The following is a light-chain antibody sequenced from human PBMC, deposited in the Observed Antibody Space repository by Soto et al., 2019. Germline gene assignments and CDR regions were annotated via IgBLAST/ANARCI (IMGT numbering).Light chain of an antibody. CDR3: QQYGSPLPST. CDR1: QSVSSSY. CDR2: GAS. J-gene: IGKJ3*01. Sequence: EIVLTQSPGTLSLSPGERATLSCRASQSVSSSYLAWYQQKPGQAPRLLIYGASSRATGIPDRFSGSGSGTDFTLTISRLEPEDFAVYYCQQYGSPLPSTFGPGTKVDIK. V-gene: IGKV3-20*01.